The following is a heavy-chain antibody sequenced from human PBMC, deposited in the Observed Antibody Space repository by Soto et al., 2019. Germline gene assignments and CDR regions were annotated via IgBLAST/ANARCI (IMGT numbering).Heavy chain of an antibody. D-gene: IGHD4-4*01. CDR2: ISYDGASQ. CDR3: ARDSVLDTVIIFYGLDV. J-gene: IGHJ6*02. CDR1: GFSFRNYA. V-gene: IGHV3-30-3*01. Sequence: QVQLVESGGGVVQPGRSLRLSCAALGFSFRNYAMHWVRQPPGKGLEWVASISYDGASQYYADSVKGRLTVSRDNSNNTSYLQVNSLRGEDSAVYYCARDSVLDTVIIFYGLDVWGQGTTVIVSS.